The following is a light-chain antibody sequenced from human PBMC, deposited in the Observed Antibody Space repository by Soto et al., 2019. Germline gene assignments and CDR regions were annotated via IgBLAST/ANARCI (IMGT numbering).Light chain of an antibody. CDR2: GAS. CDR1: QSVSSN. CDR3: ELRSFWAWT. Sequence: PEESAALXXRASQSVSSNLAWYQQKPGQAPRXLIYGASTRATGIPARCSGSGSGSVLTITICSLEPEYLDVCCCELRSFWAWTFAHGTKVDIK. V-gene: IGKV3-11*01. J-gene: IGKJ1*01.